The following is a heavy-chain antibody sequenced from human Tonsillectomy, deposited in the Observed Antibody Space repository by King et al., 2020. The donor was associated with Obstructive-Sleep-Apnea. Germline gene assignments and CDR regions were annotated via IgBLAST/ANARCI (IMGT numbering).Heavy chain of an antibody. D-gene: IGHD7-27*01. CDR1: GFSISTPGMC. J-gene: IGHJ4*02. CDR3: ARVQVQVGIDY. V-gene: IGHV2-70*04. CDR2: IDWDEDK. Sequence: TLKESGPALVKPTETLTLTCTFSGFSISTPGMCVTWIRQAPGKALEWLARIDWDEDKFYSTSLKTRLTISKDNSKNQVVLTMTNMDPVDTATYFCARVQVQVGIDYWGQGTLVTVSS.